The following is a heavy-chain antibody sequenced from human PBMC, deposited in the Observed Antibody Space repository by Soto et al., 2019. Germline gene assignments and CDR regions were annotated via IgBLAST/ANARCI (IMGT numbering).Heavy chain of an antibody. V-gene: IGHV1-69*01. D-gene: IGHD3-10*01. J-gene: IGHJ6*02. CDR2: IIPIFGTA. CDR3: ARGGYYGSGSYYYSGPYYYYGMDV. CDR1: GGTFSSYA. Sequence: QVQLVQSGAEVKKPGSSVKVSCKASGGTFSSYAISWVRQAPGQGLEWMGGIIPIFGTANYAQKFQGRVTITADESTSTAYMELSSLRSEDTAVYYCARGGYYGSGSYYYSGPYYYYGMDVWGQGTTVTVS.